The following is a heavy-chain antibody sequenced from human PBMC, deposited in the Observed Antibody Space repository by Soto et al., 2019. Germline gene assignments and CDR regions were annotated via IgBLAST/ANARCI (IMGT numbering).Heavy chain of an antibody. CDR2: INAGNGNT. J-gene: IGHJ4*02. V-gene: IGHV1-3*01. Sequence: ASVQGSCKASGYTFTRDAVHSVRQAPGQRLEWMGWINAGNGNTKYSQKFQGRVTITRDTSASTAYMELSSLRSEDTAVYYCARDLGQHGDYWGQGTLVTVSS. CDR3: ARDLGQHGDY. D-gene: IGHD3-10*01. CDR1: GYTFTRDA.